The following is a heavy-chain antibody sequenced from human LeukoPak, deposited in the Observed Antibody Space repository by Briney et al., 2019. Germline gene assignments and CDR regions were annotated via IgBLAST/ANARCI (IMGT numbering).Heavy chain of an antibody. CDR3: ARVFYGDYPEDNNWFDP. CDR2: INPNSGGT. Sequence: ASVKVSCKASGYTFTGDYMHWVRQANGQRLEWMCWINPNSGGTNYAQKFQGRVTMTRDTSTSTAYMELSRLRSDDTAVYYCARVFYGDYPEDNNWFDPWGQGTLVTVSS. V-gene: IGHV1-2*02. J-gene: IGHJ5*02. CDR1: GYTFTGDY. D-gene: IGHD4-17*01.